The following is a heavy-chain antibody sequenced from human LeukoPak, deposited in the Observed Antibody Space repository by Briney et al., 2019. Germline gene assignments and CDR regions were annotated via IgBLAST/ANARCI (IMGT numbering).Heavy chain of an antibody. D-gene: IGHD2-21*02. CDR1: GGSFSGYY. V-gene: IGHV4-34*01. CDR2: INHSGST. J-gene: IGHJ5*02. Sequence: PSETLSLTCAVYGGSFSGYYWSWIRQPPGKGLEWIGEINHSGSTNYNPSLKSRVTISVDTSKNQFSLKLSSVTAADTAVYYCARSIVVVTAIRKAYWFDPWGQGTLVTVSS. CDR3: ARSIVVVTAIRKAYWFDP.